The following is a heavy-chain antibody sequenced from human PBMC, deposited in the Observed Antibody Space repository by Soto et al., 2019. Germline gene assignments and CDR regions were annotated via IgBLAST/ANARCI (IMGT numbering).Heavy chain of an antibody. V-gene: IGHV3-33*01. CDR3: ARGQLPAATTYFDF. Sequence: GGSRRLSCAPSGFTFTSYAIHWVRQSPGKAREWVAIIWFDGSNKYYADSVKDRFSTPRDNSKNTLFLQMDRLRAEDTAVYYCARGQLPAATTYFDFWGQGTLVTSPQ. CDR2: IWFDGSNK. D-gene: IGHD2-15*01. J-gene: IGHJ4*02. CDR1: GFTFTSYA.